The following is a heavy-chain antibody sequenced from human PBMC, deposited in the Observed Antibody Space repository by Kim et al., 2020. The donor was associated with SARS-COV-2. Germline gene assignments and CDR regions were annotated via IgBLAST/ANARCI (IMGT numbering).Heavy chain of an antibody. D-gene: IGHD2-2*01. CDR3: ARETSSTSQGVDY. J-gene: IGHJ4*02. V-gene: IGHV4-59*01. Sequence: NPSLKSRVTISVDTSKNQFSLKLSSVTAADTAVYYCARETSSTSQGVDYWGQGTLVTVSS.